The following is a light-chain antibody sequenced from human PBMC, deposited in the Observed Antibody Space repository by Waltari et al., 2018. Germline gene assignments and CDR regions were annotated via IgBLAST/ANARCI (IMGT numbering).Light chain of an antibody. CDR1: TLSKQY. Sequence: SYELTQPPSVSVSSGQTARITCSGDTLSKQYAYWYQHRPGQAPVLWLYKDTERASGIHERFAGPSSGRTVTLTISGVQAEDEADYYCQSADTTGDYYDFGTGSRVSVL. J-gene: IGLJ1*01. V-gene: IGLV3-25*02. CDR3: QSADTTGDYYD. CDR2: KDT.